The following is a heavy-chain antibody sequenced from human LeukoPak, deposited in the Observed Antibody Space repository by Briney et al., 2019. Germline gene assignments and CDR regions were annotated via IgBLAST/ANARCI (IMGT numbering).Heavy chain of an antibody. J-gene: IGHJ4*02. CDR2: INHSGST. D-gene: IGHD3-3*01. Sequence: SETLSLTCAVSGGSISSGGYSWSWIRQPPGKGLEWIGEINHSGSTNYNPSLKSRVTISVDTSKNQFSLKLSSVTAADTAVYYCARGLRFLEWLLFPYFDYWGQGTLVTVSS. CDR3: ARGLRFLEWLLFPYFDY. V-gene: IGHV4-30-2*01. CDR1: GGSISSGGYS.